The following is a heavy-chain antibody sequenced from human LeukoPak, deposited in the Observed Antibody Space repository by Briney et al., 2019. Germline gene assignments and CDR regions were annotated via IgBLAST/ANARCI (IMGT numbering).Heavy chain of an antibody. J-gene: IGHJ3*02. Sequence: GGSLRLSCAASGFPFSTYEMNWVRQAPGKGLEWVSYISTSGRNIYYADSVKGRFTISRDNAKNSLYLQMNSLRVEDTAVYYCATSREVAASHAFDIWGQGTVVTVSS. V-gene: IGHV3-48*03. CDR1: GFPFSTYE. CDR3: ATSREVAASHAFDI. D-gene: IGHD6-19*01. CDR2: ISTSGRNI.